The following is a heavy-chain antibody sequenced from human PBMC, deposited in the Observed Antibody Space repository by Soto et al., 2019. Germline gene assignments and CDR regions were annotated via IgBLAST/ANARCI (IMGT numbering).Heavy chain of an antibody. V-gene: IGHV1-8*01. CDR2: MNPKSGNT. CDR3: VRAPLDYYSADYFDT. Sequence: GASVKVSCTASGYLFTENDINWVRQATGQGPEWMGWMNPKSGNTGYAQKFQGRVSMTRDNSKTTAYMELSSLGSEDTAVYYCVRAPLDYYSADYFDTWGQGTQVTVSS. D-gene: IGHD3-10*01. J-gene: IGHJ4*02. CDR1: GYLFTEND.